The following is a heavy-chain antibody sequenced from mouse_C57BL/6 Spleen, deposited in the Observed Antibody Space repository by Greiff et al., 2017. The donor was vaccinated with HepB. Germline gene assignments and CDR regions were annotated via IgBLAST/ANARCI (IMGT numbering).Heavy chain of an antibody. CDR2: IYPSDSET. Sequence: VQLQQPGAELVRPGSSVKLSCKASGYTFTSYWMDWVKQRPGQGLEWIGNIYPSDSETHYNQKFKDKATLTVDKSDSTAYMQLSSLTSEDSAVYYCARGGGGSSDYWGQGTTLTVSS. J-gene: IGHJ2*01. CDR1: GYTFTSYW. CDR3: ARGGGGSSDY. D-gene: IGHD1-1*01. V-gene: IGHV1-61*01.